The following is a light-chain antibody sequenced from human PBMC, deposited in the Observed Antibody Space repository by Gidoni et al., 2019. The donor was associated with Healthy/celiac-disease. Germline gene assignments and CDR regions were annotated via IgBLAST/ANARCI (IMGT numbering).Light chain of an antibody. CDR1: QSISSY. Sequence: DIQMTQSPSSLSASVGDRVTITCRASQSISSYLNWYQQKPGKAPKLLIYAASSLQSGVPSRLSGSGSGTDFTLTISSLQPEDFATYYCQQSYSTPLTVGQGTKLEIK. CDR2: AAS. J-gene: IGKJ2*01. CDR3: QQSYSTPLT. V-gene: IGKV1-39*01.